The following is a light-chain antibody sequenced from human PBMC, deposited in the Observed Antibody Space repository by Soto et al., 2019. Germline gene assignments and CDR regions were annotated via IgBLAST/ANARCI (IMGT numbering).Light chain of an antibody. CDR1: QSLLHSNGYNY. Sequence: DVVMTQSPLSLPVTPGEPASISCRSSQSLLHSNGYNYLEWYVQKPGQSPQLLIYLGSSRASGXPXXISGSGSGTDFTLKISRVEAEDVGVYYCMTTLQTFTFGQGTKLEIK. J-gene: IGKJ2*01. V-gene: IGKV2-28*01. CDR2: LGS. CDR3: MTTLQTFT.